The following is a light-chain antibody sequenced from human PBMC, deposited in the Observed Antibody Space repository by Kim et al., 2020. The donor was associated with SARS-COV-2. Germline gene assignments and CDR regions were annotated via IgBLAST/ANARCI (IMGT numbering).Light chain of an antibody. CDR1: QSITTY. V-gene: IGKV1-39*01. CDR3: QQSYSTPVT. J-gene: IGKJ4*01. Sequence: AAVGDRVTITCRASQSITTYLNWDQQKPGKAPKLLIYAASSLHSVVPSRFSGSGSGTDFTLTISSLQPEDFATYYCQQSYSTPVTFGGGTKVDIK. CDR2: AAS.